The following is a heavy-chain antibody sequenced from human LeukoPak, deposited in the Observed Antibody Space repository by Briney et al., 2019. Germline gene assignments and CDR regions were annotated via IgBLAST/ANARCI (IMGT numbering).Heavy chain of an antibody. J-gene: IGHJ4*02. D-gene: IGHD1-14*01. CDR1: GFTFSIHG. Sequence: SGGSLRLSCAASGFTFSIHGMHWARHAPGKGLKWVAGMSKDGATIRYEGSVEGRFTISRDNSKNTVYLQMNSLRAEDTAVYYCAKPARTDYADYWGQGTLVTVSS. V-gene: IGHV3-30*18. CDR3: AKPARTDYADY. CDR2: MSKDGATI.